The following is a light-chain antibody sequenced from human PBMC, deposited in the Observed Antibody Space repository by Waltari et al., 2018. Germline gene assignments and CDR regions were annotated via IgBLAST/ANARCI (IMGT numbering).Light chain of an antibody. J-gene: IGKJ4*01. CDR1: QRFTSIS. CDR2: GTS. Sequence: CRASQRFTSISLTWYQQKLGQAPRLLIYGTSSRATAIPDRFSGSGSGTDFTLTISRLEPEDFAVYYCQQYDGEVVTFGGGTKVEI. CDR3: QQYDGEVVT. V-gene: IGKV3-20*01.